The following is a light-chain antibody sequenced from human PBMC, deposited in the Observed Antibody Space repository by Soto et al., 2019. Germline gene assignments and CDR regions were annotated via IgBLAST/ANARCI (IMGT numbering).Light chain of an antibody. V-gene: IGKV3-15*01. CDR1: QSVSSN. CDR3: QQYNNWPLALT. CDR2: GAS. J-gene: IGKJ4*01. Sequence: EIVMTQSPATLSVSPGERATLSCRASQSVSSNLAWYPQKPGQAPRLLIYGASTRATGIPARFSGSGSGTEFTLTISSLQSEDFAVYYCQQYNNWPLALTFGGGTKVEIK.